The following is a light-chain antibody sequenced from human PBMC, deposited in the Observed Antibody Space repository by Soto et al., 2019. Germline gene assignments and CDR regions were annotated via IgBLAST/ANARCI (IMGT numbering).Light chain of an antibody. J-gene: IGKJ1*01. CDR2: WAS. Sequence: DIVTTQSPDSLAVSLGERATINCRSSQNILHSPNNKNYLAWYQQKPGQPPKLLIYWASIQESGVPDRFSGSGSGTDFTLTISSLQAEDVAVYYCQQYYAVPWTFGQGTKVEIK. V-gene: IGKV4-1*01. CDR1: QNILHSPNNKNY. CDR3: QQYYAVPWT.